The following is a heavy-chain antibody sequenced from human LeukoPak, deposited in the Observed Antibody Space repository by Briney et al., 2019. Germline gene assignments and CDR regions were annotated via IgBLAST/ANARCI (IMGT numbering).Heavy chain of an antibody. J-gene: IGHJ3*02. CDR2: IIPILGIA. Sequence: SVKVSCKASGGTFSSYAISWVRQAPGQGLEWMGRIIPILGIANYAQKFRGRLRMTSDESTTTAYMELSSLSSDDTAMYFCARARTSIRFTDSFDIWSQGTLVTVSS. D-gene: IGHD2-21*01. V-gene: IGHV1-69*04. CDR1: GGTFSSYA. CDR3: ARARTSIRFTDSFDI.